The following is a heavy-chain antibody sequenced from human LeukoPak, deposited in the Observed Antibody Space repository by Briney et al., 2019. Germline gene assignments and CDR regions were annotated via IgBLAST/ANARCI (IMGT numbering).Heavy chain of an antibody. D-gene: IGHD3-3*01. CDR3: AKDSWNPAIFGVVPLDY. CDR1: GFTFSSYA. Sequence: PGGSLRLSCAASGFTFSSYAMSWVRQAPGKGLEWVSAISGSGGSTYYADSVKGRFTISRDNSKNTLYLQMNSLRAEDTAVYYCAKDSWNPAIFGVVPLDYWGQGTMVTVSS. CDR2: ISGSGGST. J-gene: IGHJ4*02. V-gene: IGHV3-23*01.